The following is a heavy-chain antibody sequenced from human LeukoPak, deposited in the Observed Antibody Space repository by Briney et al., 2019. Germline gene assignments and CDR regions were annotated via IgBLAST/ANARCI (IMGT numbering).Heavy chain of an antibody. CDR2: FDPEVGET. CDR1: GYTLTELS. CDR3: ATARHYDYVWGSSHYGMDV. D-gene: IGHD3-16*01. J-gene: IGHJ6*02. V-gene: IGHV1-24*01. Sequence: ASVKVSCKVSGYTLTELSMHWVRQAPGKGLEWMGGFDPEVGETIYAQKFQGRVTMTEDTSTDTAYMELSSLRSEDTAVYYCATARHYDYVWGSSHYGMDVWGQGTTVTVSS.